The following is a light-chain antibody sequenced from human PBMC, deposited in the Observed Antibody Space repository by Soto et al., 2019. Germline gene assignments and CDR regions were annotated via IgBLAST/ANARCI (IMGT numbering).Light chain of an antibody. CDR1: QGITSY. V-gene: IGKV1-9*01. J-gene: IGKJ4*01. CDR2: AAS. Sequence: DIQVTQSPSSLSASVGDRVTITCRASQGITSYLAWYQQKPGKAPKLLIYAASALQTGVSSRFSGSGYGTDFALTISNLQPEDFATYFCQQLYSYPLTFGGGTTVEF. CDR3: QQLYSYPLT.